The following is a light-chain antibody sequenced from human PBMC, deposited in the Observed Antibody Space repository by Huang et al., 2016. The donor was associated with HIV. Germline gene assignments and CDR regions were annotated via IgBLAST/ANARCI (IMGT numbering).Light chain of an antibody. Sequence: EIVMTQSPATLSLSPGERATLSCRASQSVNSKLAWYQQKPGQAPRLLIYGASTRATGVPGRFGGSGSGTEFTLTISSLQSEDFAVYYCQQYSKWPPNTFGQGTKLESK. V-gene: IGKV3-15*01. CDR3: QQYSKWPPNT. CDR1: QSVNSK. J-gene: IGKJ2*01. CDR2: GAS.